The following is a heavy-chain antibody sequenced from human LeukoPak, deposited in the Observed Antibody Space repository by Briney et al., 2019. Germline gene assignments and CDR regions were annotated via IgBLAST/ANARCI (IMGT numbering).Heavy chain of an antibody. CDR3: ASPSKSSGWYVDY. CDR1: GFTFSSYE. J-gene: IGHJ4*02. CDR2: ISSSGSTI. D-gene: IGHD6-19*01. V-gene: IGHV3-48*03. Sequence: GGSLRLSCAASGFTFSSYEMNWVRQAPGKGPEWVSYISSSGSTIYYADSVKGRFTTSRDNAKNSLYLQMNSLRAEDTAVYYCASPSKSSGWYVDYWGQGTLVTVSS.